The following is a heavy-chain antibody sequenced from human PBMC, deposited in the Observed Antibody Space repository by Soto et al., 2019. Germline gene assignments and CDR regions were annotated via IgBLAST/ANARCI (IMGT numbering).Heavy chain of an antibody. CDR3: ARDKMVRGGKSSGMDV. Sequence: SETLSLTCTVSGGTISSYYCSWIRQPPGKGLEWIGYIYYSRSTNYNPSLKSRVTISVDTSKNQFSLKLSSVTAADTAVYYCARDKMVRGGKSSGMDVWGQGTTVTVS. V-gene: IGHV4-59*01. CDR1: GGTISSYY. J-gene: IGHJ6*02. D-gene: IGHD3-10*01. CDR2: IYYSRST.